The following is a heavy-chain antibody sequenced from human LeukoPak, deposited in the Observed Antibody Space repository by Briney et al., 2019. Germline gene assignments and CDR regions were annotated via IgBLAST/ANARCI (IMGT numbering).Heavy chain of an antibody. D-gene: IGHD4-17*01. V-gene: IGHV4-59*12. J-gene: IGHJ3*02. CDR3: ARGSYGDLGDAFDI. CDR1: GGSISSYY. Sequence: SETLSLTCTVSGGSISSYYWSWIRQPPGKGLEWIGYIYYSGSTNYNPSLKSRVTISVDTSKNQFSLKLSSVTAADTAVYYCARGSYGDLGDAFDIWGQGTMVTVSS. CDR2: IYYSGST.